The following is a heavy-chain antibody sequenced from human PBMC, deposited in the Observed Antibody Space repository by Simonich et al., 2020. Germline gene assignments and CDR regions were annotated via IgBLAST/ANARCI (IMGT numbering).Heavy chain of an antibody. Sequence: QLQLQESGPGLVKPSETLSLTCTVSGGSISSSSYYWGCIRQPPGKGLGGIGSIYYSGSTYYNTSLKSRVTISVDTSKNQFSLKLSSVTAADTAVYYCARWAYSSSYFDYWGQGTLVTVSS. CDR3: ARWAYSSSYFDY. J-gene: IGHJ4*02. D-gene: IGHD6-6*01. CDR2: IYYSGST. V-gene: IGHV4-39*01. CDR1: GGSISSSSYY.